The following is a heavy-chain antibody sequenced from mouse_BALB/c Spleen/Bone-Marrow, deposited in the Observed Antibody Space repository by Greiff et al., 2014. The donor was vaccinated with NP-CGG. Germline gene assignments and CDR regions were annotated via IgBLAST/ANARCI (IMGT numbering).Heavy chain of an antibody. CDR1: GHTFTSYD. D-gene: IGHD1-1*01. Sequence: QVQLQQSGPELVKPGALVKISCKASGHTFTSYDINWVKQRPGQGLEWIGWIYPGDGSTKYNEKFKGKATLTADRSSSTAYMQPSSLPSDMTTVYFCASSDDSSRYSFDSWGQGTTLTVSS. CDR3: ASSDDSSRYSFDS. CDR2: IYPGDGST. J-gene: IGHJ2*01. V-gene: IGHV1S56*01.